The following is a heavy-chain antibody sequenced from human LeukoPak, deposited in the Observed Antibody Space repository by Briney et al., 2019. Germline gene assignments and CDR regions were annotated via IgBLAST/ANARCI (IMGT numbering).Heavy chain of an antibody. J-gene: IGHJ4*02. CDR3: ARMKIAAAPTPFDY. Sequence: PSETLSLTYSVSGGSISNYYWSWIRQPPGKGLEWIGYIYYSGSTNYNPSLKSRVTISVDTSRNQFSLKLSSVTAADTAVYYCARMKIAAAPTPFDYWGQGTLVTVSS. CDR2: IYYSGST. D-gene: IGHD6-13*01. CDR1: GGSISNYY. V-gene: IGHV4-59*01.